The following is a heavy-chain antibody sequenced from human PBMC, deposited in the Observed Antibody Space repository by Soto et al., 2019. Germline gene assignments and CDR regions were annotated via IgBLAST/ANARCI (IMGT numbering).Heavy chain of an antibody. CDR1: GFTFSNAW. J-gene: IGHJ4*02. Sequence: GESLKISCAASGFTFSNAWMSWVRQAPGKGLEWVGRIKSKTDGGTTDYAAPVKGRFTISRDDSKNTLYLQMNSLKTEDTAVYYCTTDPAPRAYGSGSYNYWGQGTLVTVSS. CDR2: IKSKTDGGTT. D-gene: IGHD3-10*01. CDR3: TTDPAPRAYGSGSYNY. V-gene: IGHV3-15*01.